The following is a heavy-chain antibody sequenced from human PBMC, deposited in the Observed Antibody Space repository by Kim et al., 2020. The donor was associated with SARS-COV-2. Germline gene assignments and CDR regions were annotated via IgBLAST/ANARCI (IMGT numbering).Heavy chain of an antibody. Sequence: GESLKISCKGSGYSFTSYLIGWVRQMPGKGLEWMGIIYPGDSDTRYSPSFQGQVTISADKSISTAYLQWSSLKASDTAMYYCASLSQDFDWLPDYWGQGTLVTVSS. CDR3: ASLSQDFDWLPDY. CDR2: IYPGDSDT. CDR1: GYSFTSYL. J-gene: IGHJ4*02. D-gene: IGHD3-9*01. V-gene: IGHV5-51*01.